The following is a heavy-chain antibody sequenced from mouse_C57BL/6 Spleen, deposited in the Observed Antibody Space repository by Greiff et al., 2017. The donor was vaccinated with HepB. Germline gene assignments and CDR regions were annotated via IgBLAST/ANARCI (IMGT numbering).Heavy chain of an antibody. CDR1: GFTFSSYG. CDR2: ISSGGSYT. CDR3: ARPVASYAMDY. D-gene: IGHD1-1*02. Sequence: DVKLVESGGDLVKPGGSLKLSCAASGFTFSSYGMSWVRQTPDKRLEWVATISSGGSYTYYPDSVKGRFTISRDNAKNTLYLQMSSLKSEDTAMYYCARPVASYAMDYWGQGTSVTVSS. V-gene: IGHV5-6*02. J-gene: IGHJ4*01.